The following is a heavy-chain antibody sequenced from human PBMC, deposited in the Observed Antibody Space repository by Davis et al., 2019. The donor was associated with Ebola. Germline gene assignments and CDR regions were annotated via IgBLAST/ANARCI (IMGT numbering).Heavy chain of an antibody. V-gene: IGHV3-30*04. J-gene: IGHJ4*02. Sequence: GGSLRLSCAASGFTFSSYAMHWVRQAPGKGLEWVAVISYDGSNKYYADSVKGRFTISRDNSKNTLYLQMNSLRAEDTAVYYCARDRVYSGLDYWGQGTLVTVSS. CDR1: GFTFSSYA. CDR2: ISYDGSNK. CDR3: ARDRVYSGLDY. D-gene: IGHD1-26*01.